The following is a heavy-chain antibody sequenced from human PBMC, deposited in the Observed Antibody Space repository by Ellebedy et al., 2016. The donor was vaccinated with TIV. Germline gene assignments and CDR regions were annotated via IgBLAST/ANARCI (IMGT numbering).Heavy chain of an antibody. V-gene: IGHV3-7*03. D-gene: IGHD1-7*01. CDR2: IKEDGSQT. CDR1: GFTFSTYW. J-gene: IGHJ2*01. Sequence: GESLKISCATSGFTFSTYWMAWVRQAPGKGLEWVANIKEDGSQTYYVGSVKGRFTISRDNAKNSLYLQMNSLRADGTAVYYCARSGSTSWYFDLWGRGTLVTVSS. CDR3: ARSGSTSWYFDL.